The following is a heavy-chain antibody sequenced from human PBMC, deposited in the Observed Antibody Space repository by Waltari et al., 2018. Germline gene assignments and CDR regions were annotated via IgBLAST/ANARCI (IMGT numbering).Heavy chain of an antibody. CDR1: AFSLSNARMG. J-gene: IGHJ2*01. CDR2: LFSNDEK. D-gene: IGHD1-1*01. V-gene: IGHV2-26*01. Sequence: QVTLKESGPVLVKPTETLTLTCTVSAFSLSNARMGVSWIRQPPGKALEWLALLFSNDEKSYSRSLRSRLTISKDTSTSQVVLTMTDMDPVDTATYYCARIPGTGFLNWYFDLWGRGTLVTVSS. CDR3: ARIPGTGFLNWYFDL.